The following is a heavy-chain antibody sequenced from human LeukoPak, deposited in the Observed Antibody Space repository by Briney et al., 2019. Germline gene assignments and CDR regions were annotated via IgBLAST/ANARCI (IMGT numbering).Heavy chain of an antibody. J-gene: IGHJ4*02. CDR3: ARDRRFGDVLDY. V-gene: IGHV4-4*07. CDR2: IYTSGST. D-gene: IGHD3-10*01. Sequence: SETLSLTCTVSGGSISNYYWSWIRQPAGKGLEWIGRIYTSGSTNYNPSLKSRVTMSVDTSKNQFSLKVSSVTAADTAVYYCARDRRFGDVLDYWGQGTLVTVSS. CDR1: GGSISNYY.